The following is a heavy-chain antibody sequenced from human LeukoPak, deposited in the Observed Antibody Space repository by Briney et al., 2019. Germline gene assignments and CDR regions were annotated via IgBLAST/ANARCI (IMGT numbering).Heavy chain of an antibody. CDR2: ISGSGGST. J-gene: IGHJ4*02. CDR3: AKDHCRDGYNRRGNYFDY. D-gene: IGHD5-24*01. Sequence: GGSLRLSCAASGFTFSSYAMSWVRQAPGKGLEWVSAISGSGGSTYYADSVKGRFTISRDNSKNTLYLQMNSLRAEDTAVYYCAKDHCRDGYNRRGNYFDYWGQGTLVTVSS. CDR1: GFTFSSYA. V-gene: IGHV3-23*01.